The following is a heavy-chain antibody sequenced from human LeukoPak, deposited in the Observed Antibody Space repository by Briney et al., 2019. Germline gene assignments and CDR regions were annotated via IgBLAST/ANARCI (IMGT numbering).Heavy chain of an antibody. CDR2: IYYSGST. D-gene: IGHD7-27*01. J-gene: IGHJ4*02. Sequence: SETLSLTCTVSGGSISSYYWSWIRQPPGKGLEWIGYIYYSGSTNHNPSLKSRVTISVDTSKNQFSLNLRSVTAADTAVYYCARDRGGSWGFHYFDYWGQGTLVTVSS. CDR3: ARDRGGSWGFHYFDY. CDR1: GGSISSYY. V-gene: IGHV4-59*01.